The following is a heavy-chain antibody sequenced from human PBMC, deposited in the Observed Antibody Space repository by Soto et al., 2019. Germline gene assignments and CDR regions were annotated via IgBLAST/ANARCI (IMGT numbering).Heavy chain of an antibody. V-gene: IGHV3-23*01. D-gene: IGHD6-6*01. CDR1: GFSFTSHA. CDR3: AKGSASSRPYCFDY. CDR2: INDNGGST. Sequence: GGSLRLSCAASGFSFTSHAMSWVRQAPGKGLEWVSAINDNGGSTWYADSVKGRFTISRDNSKNMLYLQMNSLRAEDTAVYYCAKGSASSRPYCFDYWGQGTLVTVSS. J-gene: IGHJ4*02.